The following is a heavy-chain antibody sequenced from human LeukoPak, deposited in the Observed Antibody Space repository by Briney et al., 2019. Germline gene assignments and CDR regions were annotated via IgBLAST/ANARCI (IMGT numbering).Heavy chain of an antibody. V-gene: IGHV3-74*01. J-gene: IGHJ6*02. CDR3: ARDLNYSDYIGRYYYGMDV. D-gene: IGHD4-11*01. Sequence: GGSLRLSCAASGFTFSSYWMHWVRQAPGKGLVWVSRIKSDGSSTSNADSVKGRFTISRDNAKNTLYLQMNSLRAEDTAVYYCARDLNYSDYIGRYYYGMDVWGQGTTVTVSS. CDR2: IKSDGSST. CDR1: GFTFSSYW.